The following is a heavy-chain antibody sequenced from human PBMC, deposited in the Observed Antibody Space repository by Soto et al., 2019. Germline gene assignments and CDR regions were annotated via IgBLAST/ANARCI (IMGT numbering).Heavy chain of an antibody. CDR1: GGSVSSGGYF. CDR2: ISYSGST. V-gene: IGHV4-61*08. CDR3: AAPPRY. J-gene: IGHJ4*02. Sequence: SETLSLTCTVSGGSVSSGGYFWSWIRQPPGKGLEWIGYISYSGSTKYNPSLKSRVTISVDTSKNQFSLKLTSVTAADTAVYYCAAPPRYWGQGTLVTVSS. D-gene: IGHD6-6*01.